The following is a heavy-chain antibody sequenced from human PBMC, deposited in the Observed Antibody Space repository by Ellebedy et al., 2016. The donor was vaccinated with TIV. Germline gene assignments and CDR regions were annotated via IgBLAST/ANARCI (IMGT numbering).Heavy chain of an antibody. CDR1: GFTFSSYG. CDR2: ISYDGSNK. V-gene: IGHV3-30*03. Sequence: GESLKISCAASGFTFSSYGMHWVRQAPGKGLEWVAGISYDGSNKYYADSVKGRFTISRDNSKNTLYLQMNSLRAEDTAVYYCGRDDPFETGALDYWGQGTLVTVSS. J-gene: IGHJ4*02. D-gene: IGHD3-10*01. CDR3: GRDDPFETGALDY.